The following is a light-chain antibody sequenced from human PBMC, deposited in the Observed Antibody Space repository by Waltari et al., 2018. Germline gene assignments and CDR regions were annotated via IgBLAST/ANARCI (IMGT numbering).Light chain of an antibody. CDR2: VNSDGSH. CDR1: SGHSTNI. V-gene: IGLV4-69*01. CDR3: QTGGHGTWV. Sequence: QLVLTQSPSASASLGASVKLTCTLSSGHSTNIIAWLQQQPEKGPRVLMNVNSDGSHNTGVGIPDRFSGSSSGAERYLTNSSLQAEDEADYYCQTGGHGTWVFGGGTRLTVL. J-gene: IGLJ3*02.